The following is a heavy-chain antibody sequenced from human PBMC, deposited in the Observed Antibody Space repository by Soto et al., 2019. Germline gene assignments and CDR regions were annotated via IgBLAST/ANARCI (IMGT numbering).Heavy chain of an antibody. CDR1: GYTFINFY. Sequence: GASVKVSRKASGYTFINFYMHWVRQAPGQGLEWMGIINPSGGDTSYAQKFQGRVTMTRDTSTSTVYMELSSLRSEDTAVYYCSRTRDYDFWSGPPGSIWGQGTMVTVSS. V-gene: IGHV1-46*03. J-gene: IGHJ3*02. D-gene: IGHD3-3*01. CDR2: INPSGGDT. CDR3: SRTRDYDFWSGPPGSI.